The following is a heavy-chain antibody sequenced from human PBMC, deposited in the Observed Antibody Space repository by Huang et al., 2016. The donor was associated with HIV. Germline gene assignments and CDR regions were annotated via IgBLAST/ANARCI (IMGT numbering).Heavy chain of an antibody. J-gene: IGHJ4*02. D-gene: IGHD6-13*01. CDR3: AKGGSAAAVLDF. Sequence: QVQLVESGGGVVQPGRSLRISCAASGFTFSSYGMHWVRQAPGKGLEWVAVISYEAKTKYYADSVKGRFSIYRDNSKTTVYLQLNSLRVEDTAVYYCAKGGSAAAVLDFWGQGTLVTVSS. CDR1: GFTFSSYG. V-gene: IGHV3-30*18. CDR2: ISYEAKTK.